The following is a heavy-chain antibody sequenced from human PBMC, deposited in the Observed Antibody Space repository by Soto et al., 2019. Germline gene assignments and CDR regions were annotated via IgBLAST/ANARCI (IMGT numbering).Heavy chain of an antibody. D-gene: IGHD2-15*01. V-gene: IGHV4-34*01. CDR1: GGSFSGYY. Sequence: SETLSLTCAVYGGSFSGYYWSWIRQPPGKGLEWIGEINHSGSTNYTPSLKSRVTISVDTSKNQFSLKLSSVTAADTAVYYWARGRRPIVVVVAATSDGYWFDPWGQGTLVTVSS. CDR3: ARGRRPIVVVVAATSDGYWFDP. J-gene: IGHJ5*02. CDR2: INHSGST.